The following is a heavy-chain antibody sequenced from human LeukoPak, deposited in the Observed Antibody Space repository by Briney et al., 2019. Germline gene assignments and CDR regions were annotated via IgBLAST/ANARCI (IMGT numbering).Heavy chain of an antibody. CDR1: GFTFSSYS. CDR2: ISGSSTFI. J-gene: IGHJ4*02. V-gene: IGHV3-21*01. CDR3: ARANDYIDY. Sequence: GGSLRLSCAASGFTFSSYSMNWVRQAPGKGLEWVSSISGSSTFIYYSDSVRGRFTISRDNAENSLYLQMSSLRVEDTAVYYCARANDYIDYWGQGVLVAVSS.